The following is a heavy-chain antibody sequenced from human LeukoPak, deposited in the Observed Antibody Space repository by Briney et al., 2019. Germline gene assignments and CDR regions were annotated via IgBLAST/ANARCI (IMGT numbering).Heavy chain of an antibody. CDR3: ARNPIVGATVDWYFDL. CDR1: GYTFTSYY. V-gene: IGHV1-46*01. D-gene: IGHD1-26*01. Sequence: ASVKVSCKASGYTFTSYYMHWVRQAPGQGLEWMGIINPSGGSTSYAQKFQGRVTMTRDMSTSTVYMELSSLRSEDTAVYYCARNPIVGATVDWYFDLWGRGTLVTVSS. CDR2: INPSGGST. J-gene: IGHJ2*01.